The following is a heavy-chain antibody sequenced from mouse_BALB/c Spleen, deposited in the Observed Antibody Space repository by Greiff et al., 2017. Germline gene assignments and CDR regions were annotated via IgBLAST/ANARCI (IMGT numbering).Heavy chain of an antibody. CDR3: ARYFDY. CDR1: GYTFTSYW. V-gene: IGHV1-69*02. Sequence: VQLQQPGAELVKPGAPVKLSCKASGYTFTSYWMNWVKQRPGRGLEWIGRIDPSDSETHYNQKFKDKATLTVDKSSSTAYIQLSSLTSEDSAVYYCARYFDYWGQGTTLTVSS. CDR2: IDPSDSET. J-gene: IGHJ2*01.